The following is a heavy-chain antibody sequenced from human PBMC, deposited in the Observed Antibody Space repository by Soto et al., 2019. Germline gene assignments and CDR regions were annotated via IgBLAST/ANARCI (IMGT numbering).Heavy chain of an antibody. Sequence: ASVKVSCKASGYTFTSYGISWVRQAPGQGFEWMGWISAYNGNTNYAQKLQGRVTMTTDTSTSTAYMELRSLRSDDTAVYYCARVSSGWYAGLALYFDLWGRGTLVTVSS. D-gene: IGHD6-19*01. J-gene: IGHJ2*01. CDR2: ISAYNGNT. CDR3: ARVSSGWYAGLALYFDL. V-gene: IGHV1-18*01. CDR1: GYTFTSYG.